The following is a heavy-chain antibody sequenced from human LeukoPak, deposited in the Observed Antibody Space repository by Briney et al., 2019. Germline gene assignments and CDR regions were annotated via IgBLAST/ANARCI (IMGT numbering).Heavy chain of an antibody. J-gene: IGHJ4*02. V-gene: IGHV3-30*18. CDR3: AKDSVGATGYDY. CDR2: ISYDGSNK. D-gene: IGHD1-26*01. CDR1: GFTFSSYG. Sequence: GGSLRLSCAASGFTFSSYGMHWVRQAPGKGLEWVAVISYDGSNKYYADSVKGRFTISRDNSKNTLYLQMNSLRAEDTAVYYCAKDSVGATGYDYWGQGTLVTVSS.